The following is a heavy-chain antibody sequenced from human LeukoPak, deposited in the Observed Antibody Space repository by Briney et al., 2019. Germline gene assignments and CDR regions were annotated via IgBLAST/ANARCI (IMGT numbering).Heavy chain of an antibody. Sequence: SETLPLPCTASGRSISSYYWSWIRQPPGKGLDWMGYIYYCVSTNYTPSPNSRVTISVDTSKNQFSLKLSSVTAANTAVYYCARTGTDILTGYGLYYFDYWGQGTLVTVSS. D-gene: IGHD3-9*01. CDR1: GRSISSYY. V-gene: IGHV4-59*01. CDR3: ARTGTDILTGYGLYYFDY. CDR2: IYYCVST. J-gene: IGHJ4*02.